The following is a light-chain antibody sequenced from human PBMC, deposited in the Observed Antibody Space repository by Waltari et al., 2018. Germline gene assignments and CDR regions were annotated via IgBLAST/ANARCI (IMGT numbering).Light chain of an antibody. Sequence: QSALPQPASVSGSPGQSITISCTGTSTDVGVYKSVSWYQQHPGKAPKFLIYDVTNRPSGVSNRFSGSKSGNTASLTISGLQAEDEADYYCSAYTRSGTYVFGTGTKVTVL. CDR3: SAYTRSGTYV. J-gene: IGLJ1*01. CDR1: STDVGVYKS. CDR2: DVT. V-gene: IGLV2-14*03.